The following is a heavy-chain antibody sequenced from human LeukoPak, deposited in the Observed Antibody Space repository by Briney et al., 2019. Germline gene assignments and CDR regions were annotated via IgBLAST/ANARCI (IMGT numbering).Heavy chain of an antibody. CDR3: AREEQQLVPGGLDY. J-gene: IGHJ4*02. D-gene: IGHD6-13*01. CDR1: GFTFSSYG. V-gene: IGHV3-33*01. Sequence: GVLRLSCAAPGFTFSSYGMHWVRQAPGKGLEWVAVIWYDGSNKYYADSVKGRFTISRDNSKNTLYLQMNSLRDEDTAVYYCAREEQQLVPGGLDYWGQGTLVTVSS. CDR2: IWYDGSNK.